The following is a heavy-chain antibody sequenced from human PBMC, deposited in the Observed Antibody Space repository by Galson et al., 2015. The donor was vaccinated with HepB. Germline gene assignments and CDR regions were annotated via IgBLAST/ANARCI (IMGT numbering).Heavy chain of an antibody. V-gene: IGHV3-11*01. D-gene: IGHD3/OR15-3a*01. Sequence: SLRLSCAASGFTFSDYYMSWIRQAPGKGLEWVSYISSSGSTIYYADSVKGRFTISRDNAKNSLYLQMNSLRAEDTAVYYCASPAIWTSGYFDLWGRGTLVTVSS. CDR1: GFTFSDYY. CDR3: ASPAIWTSGYFDL. J-gene: IGHJ2*01. CDR2: ISSSGSTI.